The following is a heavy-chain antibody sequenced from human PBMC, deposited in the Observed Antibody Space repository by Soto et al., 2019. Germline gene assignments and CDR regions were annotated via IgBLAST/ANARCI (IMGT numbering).Heavy chain of an antibody. CDR3: ARTKEYYYYYMDV. J-gene: IGHJ6*03. CDR1: GFTVSSNY. Sequence: EVQLVESGGGLVQPGGSLRLSCAASGFTVSSNYMSWVRQAPGKGLEWVSVIYSGGSTYYADSVKGRFTISRDNSKNTLYLQMNSLRAEDTAVYYCARTKEYYYYYMDVWVKGTTVTVSS. CDR2: IYSGGST. D-gene: IGHD2-8*01. V-gene: IGHV3-66*01.